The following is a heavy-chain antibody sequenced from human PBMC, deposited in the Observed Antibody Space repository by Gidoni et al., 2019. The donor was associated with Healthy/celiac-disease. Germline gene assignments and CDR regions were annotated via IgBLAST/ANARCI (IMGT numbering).Heavy chain of an antibody. CDR1: GGSIRSGGYY. CDR3: ARYYDFWSGYFDY. Sequence: QVQLQESGPGLVKPSQTLSLTCTFSGGSIRSGGYYWSWIRQHPGKGLEWIGYIYYSGSTYYNPSLKSRVTISVDTSKNQFSLKLSSVTAADTAVYYCARYYDFWSGYFDYWGQGTLVTVSS. D-gene: IGHD3-3*01. J-gene: IGHJ4*02. V-gene: IGHV4-31*03. CDR2: IYYSGST.